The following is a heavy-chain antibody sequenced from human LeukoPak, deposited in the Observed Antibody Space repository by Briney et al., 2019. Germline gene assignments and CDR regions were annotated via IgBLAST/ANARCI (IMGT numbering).Heavy chain of an antibody. D-gene: IGHD3/OR15-3a*01. CDR3: ATLDYVGY. Sequence: PGGSLRLSCAASGFTFSSYSMNWVRQAPGKGLQWVSAIRGSGDKTYYADSMKGRFTISRDNSKNTLFLQMNSLRAEDTAVYYCATLDYVGYWGQGTLVAVSS. J-gene: IGHJ4*02. V-gene: IGHV3-23*01. CDR2: IRGSGDKT. CDR1: GFTFSSYS.